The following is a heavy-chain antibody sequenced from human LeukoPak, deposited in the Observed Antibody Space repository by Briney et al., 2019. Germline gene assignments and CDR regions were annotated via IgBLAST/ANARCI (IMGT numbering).Heavy chain of an antibody. D-gene: IGHD3-22*01. Sequence: SETLSLTCAVYGGSFSGYYWNWIRQPPGKGMEWMGEINHSGSTNYNPSLKSRVTISVDSSKNQFSLKLSSVTAADTAVYYCTGSYYDSSGPPPGVYWGQGTLVTVSS. J-gene: IGHJ4*02. V-gene: IGHV4-34*01. CDR3: TGSYYDSSGPPPGVY. CDR1: GGSFSGYY. CDR2: INHSGST.